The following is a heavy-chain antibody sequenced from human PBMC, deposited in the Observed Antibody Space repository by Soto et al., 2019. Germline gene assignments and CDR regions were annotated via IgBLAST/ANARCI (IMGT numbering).Heavy chain of an antibody. J-gene: IGHJ4*02. CDR2: ISSSGSTI. V-gene: IGHV3-11*04. CDR3: ARARSGSYHYYFDY. CDR1: GFTFSDYY. Sequence: GGSLRLSCAASGFTFSDYYMSWIRQAPGKGLEWVSYISSSGSTIYYADSVKGRFTISRDNSKNTLYLQMNSLRAEDTAVYYCARARSGSYHYYFDYRGQGTLVTGSS. D-gene: IGHD1-26*01.